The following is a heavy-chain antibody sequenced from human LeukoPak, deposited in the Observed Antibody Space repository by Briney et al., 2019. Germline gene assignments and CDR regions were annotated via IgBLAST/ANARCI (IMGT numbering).Heavy chain of an antibody. D-gene: IGHD4-23*01. J-gene: IGHJ5*02. CDR1: GGSISSSSYY. Sequence: TSETLSLTCTVSGGSISSSSYYWGWIRQPPGKGLEWIGSIYYSGSTYCNPSLKSRVTISVDTSKNQFSLKLSSVTAADTAVYYCARDGEGPVVTPTSWFDPWGQGTLVTVSS. CDR2: IYYSGST. V-gene: IGHV4-39*07. CDR3: ARDGEGPVVTPTSWFDP.